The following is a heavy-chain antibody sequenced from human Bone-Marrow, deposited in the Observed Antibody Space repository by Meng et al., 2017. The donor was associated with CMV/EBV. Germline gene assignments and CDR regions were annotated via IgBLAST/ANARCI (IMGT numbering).Heavy chain of an antibody. Sequence: GESLKISCAASGFTVSSNYMSWVRQAPGKGLEWVSVIYSGGSTYYADSVKGRFTISRDNSKNTLYLQMNSLRAEDTAVYYCARDQERFGYYGMDVWGQGTTVTFSS. CDR2: IYSGGST. V-gene: IGHV3-66*02. D-gene: IGHD1-1*01. CDR3: ARDQERFGYYGMDV. J-gene: IGHJ6*02. CDR1: GFTVSSNY.